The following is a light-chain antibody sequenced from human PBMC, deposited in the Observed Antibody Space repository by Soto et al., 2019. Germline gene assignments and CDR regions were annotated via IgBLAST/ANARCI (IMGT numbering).Light chain of an antibody. CDR3: QQYNDWPRT. CDR2: GAS. V-gene: IGKV3-15*01. Sequence: EIVLTQSPGTVSLSPGERATLAGRASQSVTTNQLAWFRQKPGQAPRLPIYGASTRATGSPDRFSASGSATEFTLTISSLQSEDFAVYYCQQYNDWPRTFGQGTKVDIK. J-gene: IGKJ1*01. CDR1: QSVTTN.